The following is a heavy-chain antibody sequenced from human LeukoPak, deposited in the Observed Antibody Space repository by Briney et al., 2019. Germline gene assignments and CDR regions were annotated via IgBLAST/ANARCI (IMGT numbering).Heavy chain of an antibody. D-gene: IGHD5-18*01. Sequence: SETLSLTCTVSGGSISSYYWSWIRQPPGKGLEWIGYIYYSGTTNYNPPLKSRVTISVDTSKNQFSLKLSSVTAADTAVYYCARLGYSYGYGSWGQGTLVTVSS. CDR3: ARLGYSYGYGS. CDR2: IYYSGTT. V-gene: IGHV4-59*08. J-gene: IGHJ5*02. CDR1: GGSISSYY.